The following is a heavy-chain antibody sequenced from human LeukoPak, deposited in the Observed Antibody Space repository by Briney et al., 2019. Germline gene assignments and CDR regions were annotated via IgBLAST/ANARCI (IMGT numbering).Heavy chain of an antibody. CDR2: IYYSGST. CDR1: GGSISSYY. D-gene: IGHD1-26*01. CDR3: ARVSGSYGGFDGFDY. V-gene: IGHV4-59*08. Sequence: SETLSLTCTVSGGSISSYYWSWIRQPPGKGLEWIGYIYYSGSTNYNPSLKSRVTISVDTSKNQFSLKLSSVTAADTAVYYCARVSGSYGGFDGFDYWGQGTLVTVSS. J-gene: IGHJ4*02.